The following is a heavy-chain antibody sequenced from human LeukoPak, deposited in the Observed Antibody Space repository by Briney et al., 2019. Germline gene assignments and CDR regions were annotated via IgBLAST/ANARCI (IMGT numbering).Heavy chain of an antibody. Sequence: SETLSLTCTVSGGSISSYYWSWIRQPPGKGLEWIGYIYYSGSTNYNPSLKSRVTTSVDTSKNQFSLKLSSVTAADTAVYYCARYGDYVYYYYGMDVWGQGTTVTVSS. J-gene: IGHJ6*02. V-gene: IGHV4-59*08. CDR1: GGSISSYY. CDR2: IYYSGST. CDR3: ARYGDYVYYYYGMDV. D-gene: IGHD4-17*01.